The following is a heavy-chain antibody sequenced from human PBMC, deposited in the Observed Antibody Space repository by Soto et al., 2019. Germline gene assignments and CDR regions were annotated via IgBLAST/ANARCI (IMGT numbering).Heavy chain of an antibody. CDR3: VRDWKLSP. V-gene: IGHV1-18*01. CDR1: GYTLTNYG. D-gene: IGHD1-1*01. Sequence: QVQLVQSGDEVKKTGASVKVSCRASGYTLTNYGISWVRQAPGQGLFWMGWISGHNGNTLYAQKVQCRLNLTIDTSTNTAYMELMSLKIDDTAMYYCVRDWKLSPWGQGTLVTVSS. J-gene: IGHJ5*02. CDR2: ISGHNGNT.